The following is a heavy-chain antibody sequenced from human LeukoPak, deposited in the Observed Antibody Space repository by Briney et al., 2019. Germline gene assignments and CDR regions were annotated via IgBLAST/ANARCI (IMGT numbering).Heavy chain of an antibody. J-gene: IGHJ6*03. CDR3: AREIITMVRGVIRCYYYYMDV. CDR1: GYTLTSYG. Sequence: ASVNVSCKASGYTLTSYGISWVRQAPGQGLEWMGWISAYNGNTNYAQKLQGRVTMTTDTSTSTAYMELRSPRSDDTAVYYCAREIITMVRGVIRCYYYYMDVWGKRTPVTVSS. D-gene: IGHD3-10*01. V-gene: IGHV1-18*01. CDR2: ISAYNGNT.